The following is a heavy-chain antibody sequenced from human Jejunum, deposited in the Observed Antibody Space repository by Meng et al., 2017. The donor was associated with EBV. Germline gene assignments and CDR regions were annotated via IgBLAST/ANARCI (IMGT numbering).Heavy chain of an antibody. D-gene: IGHD5-24*01. J-gene: IGHJ4*02. V-gene: IGHV4-4*02. Sequence: QGQLRESGPGRVEPSRTLSLTWAGSGGSISTDNWVSWVRQPPGKGLEYIGEIHHSGSTKYNPSLKSRVTISVDKSNNHFSLKLSSVTAADTAVYYCARDRGVEDYWGQGTLVTVSS. CDR3: ARDRGVEDY. CDR1: GGSISTDNW. CDR2: IHHSGST.